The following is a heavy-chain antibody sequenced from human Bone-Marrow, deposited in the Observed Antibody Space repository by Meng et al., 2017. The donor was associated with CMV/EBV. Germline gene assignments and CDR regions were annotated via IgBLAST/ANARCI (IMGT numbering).Heavy chain of an antibody. CDR1: GFTLTRYW. CDR2: IDIDGRDI. V-gene: IGHV3-74*03. CDR3: ARGVGESLGWEMGY. D-gene: IGHD1-26*01. Sequence: VAVVESGGGLVQPGGSLRLSCAVSGFTLTRYWMHWVREVPGKGLEWVSRIDIDGRDITYADSVRGRFSISRDDAKNTLYLQMNSLRIEDTAVYYCARGVGESLGWEMGYWGQGNLVTVSS. J-gene: IGHJ4*02.